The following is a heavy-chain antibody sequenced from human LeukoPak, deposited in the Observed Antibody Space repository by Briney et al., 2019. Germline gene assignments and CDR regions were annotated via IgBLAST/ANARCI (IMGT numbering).Heavy chain of an antibody. V-gene: IGHV4-30-2*01. CDR2: VYHSGST. CDR3: ARLGYCSSTSCYDDAFDI. J-gene: IGHJ3*02. D-gene: IGHD2-2*01. CDR1: GGSISITGIS. Sequence: SQTLSLTCTVSGGSISITGISWNWVRQPPGKGLEWIGCVYHSGSTYLNPSLKSRVTMSVDKSKNQFSLKLSSVTAADTAVYYCARLGYCSSTSCYDDAFDIWGQGAMVTVSS.